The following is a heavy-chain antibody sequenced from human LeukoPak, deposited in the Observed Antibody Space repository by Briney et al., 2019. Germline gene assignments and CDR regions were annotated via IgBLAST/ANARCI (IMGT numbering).Heavy chain of an antibody. D-gene: IGHD6-13*01. CDR1: GGTFSSYA. CDR3: AGDLGTVAAGSWWFDP. V-gene: IGHV1-69*06. J-gene: IGHJ5*02. CDR2: IIPIFGTA. Sequence: SVKVSCKASGGTFSSYAISWVRQAPGQGLEWMGGIIPIFGTANYAQKFQGRVTITAGKSTSTAYMELSSLRSEDTAVYYCAGDLGTVAAGSWWFDPWGQGTLVTVSS.